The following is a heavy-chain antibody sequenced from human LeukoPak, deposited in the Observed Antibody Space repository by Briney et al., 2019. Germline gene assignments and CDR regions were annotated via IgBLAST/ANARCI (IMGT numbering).Heavy chain of an antibody. V-gene: IGHV1-2*02. CDR3: ARGHYYDSSGYYYARYFDY. D-gene: IGHD3-22*01. CDR1: GYTFTGYY. J-gene: IGHJ4*02. Sequence: ASVKVSCKASGYTFTGYYMHWVRQAPGQGLEWMGWINPNSGGTNYAQKFQGRVTITRNTSISTAYMELRSLRSDDTAVYYCARGHYYDSSGYYYARYFDYWGQGTLVTVSS. CDR2: INPNSGGT.